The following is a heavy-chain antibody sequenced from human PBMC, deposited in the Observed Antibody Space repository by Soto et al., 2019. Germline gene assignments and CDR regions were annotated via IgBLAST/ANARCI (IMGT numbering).Heavy chain of an antibody. V-gene: IGHV3-7*03. CDR2: IKQDGSEK. CDR3: ARWGVLHYYFDY. D-gene: IGHD1-26*01. CDR1: GFSFSTYW. J-gene: IGHJ4*02. Sequence: GGSLRLSCAASGFSFSTYWMSWVRQAPGKGLEWVANIKQDGSEKHYVESVKGRFSISRDNAKNSLYLQMNSLKVEDTAVYYCARWGVLHYYFDYWGQGTLVTVSS.